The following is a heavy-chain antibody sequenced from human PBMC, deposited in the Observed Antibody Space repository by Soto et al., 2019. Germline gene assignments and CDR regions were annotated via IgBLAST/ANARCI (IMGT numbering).Heavy chain of an antibody. CDR1: GFTFSSCA. CDR3: AKDILSTEGYSVTIWAFDY. CDR2: ISGSGGST. D-gene: IGHD5-12*01. V-gene: IGHV3-23*01. Sequence: GGSLRLSCAASGFTFSSCAMSWVRQAPGKGLEWVSTISGSGGSTYYADSVKGRFTISRDNSKNTVYLQVSSLRAEDTAVYYCAKDILSTEGYSVTIWAFDYWGQGALVTVSS. J-gene: IGHJ4*02.